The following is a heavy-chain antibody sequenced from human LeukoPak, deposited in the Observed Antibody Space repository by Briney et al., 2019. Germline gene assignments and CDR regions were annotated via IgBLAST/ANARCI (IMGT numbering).Heavy chain of an antibody. CDR1: GGSISDYY. J-gene: IGHJ4*02. D-gene: IGHD6-13*01. CDR2: VHSSRGS. Sequence: SETLSLTCTVSGGSISDYYWSWIRQPAGKGLEWIGRVHSSRGSNYNPSLKSRVTMSVDTSKNQVSLKLIAVTAADSAVYYCARVNGDLATAGIWGQGTLVTVSS. V-gene: IGHV4-4*07. CDR3: ARVNGDLATAGI.